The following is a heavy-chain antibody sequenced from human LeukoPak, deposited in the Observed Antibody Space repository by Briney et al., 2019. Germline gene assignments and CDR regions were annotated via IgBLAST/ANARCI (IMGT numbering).Heavy chain of an antibody. CDR1: GGSFSGYY. D-gene: IGHD3-22*01. Sequence: SETLSLTCAVYGGSFSGYYWSWIRQPPGKGLEWIGEINHSGRTNYNPSLKSRVTISVDTSKNQFSLKLSSVTAADTAVYYCARARGYYYEARFDYWGQGTLVTVSS. J-gene: IGHJ4*02. CDR3: ARARGYYYEARFDY. CDR2: INHSGRT. V-gene: IGHV4-34*01.